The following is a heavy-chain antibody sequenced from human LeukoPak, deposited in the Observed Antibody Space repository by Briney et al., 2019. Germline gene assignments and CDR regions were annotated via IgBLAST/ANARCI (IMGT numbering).Heavy chain of an antibody. CDR2: ISSSSSYI. Sequence: NSRGSLRLSCAASGFTFSSYSMNWVRQAPGKGLEWVSSISSSSSYIYYADSVKGRFTISRDNAKNSLYLQMNSLRAEDTAVYYCARDRIVVVPAAHYFDYWGQGTLVTVSS. D-gene: IGHD2-2*01. CDR3: ARDRIVVVPAAHYFDY. V-gene: IGHV3-21*01. J-gene: IGHJ4*02. CDR1: GFTFSSYS.